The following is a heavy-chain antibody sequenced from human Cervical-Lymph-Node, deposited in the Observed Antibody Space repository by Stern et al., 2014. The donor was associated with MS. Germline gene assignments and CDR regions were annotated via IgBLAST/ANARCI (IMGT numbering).Heavy chain of an antibody. D-gene: IGHD3-10*01. CDR2: IIPMLGRT. CDR3: ARDQGDYGSGSENSWFDP. Sequence: QEQLVESGAEVKKPGSSVKVSCKASRDTFSHYALSWVRQAPGQGLEWMGGIIPMLGRTSYAQKFQDRVTIIADISTNIVYMELSSLKSEDTALYFCARDQGDYGSGSENSWFDPWGQGTLVTVSS. V-gene: IGHV1-69*06. CDR1: RDTFSHYA. J-gene: IGHJ5*02.